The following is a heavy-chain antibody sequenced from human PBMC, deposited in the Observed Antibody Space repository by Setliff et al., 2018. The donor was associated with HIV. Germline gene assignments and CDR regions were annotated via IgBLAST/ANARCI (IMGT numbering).Heavy chain of an antibody. CDR1: GGSLQGYY. D-gene: IGHD1-26*01. V-gene: IGHV4-4*07. J-gene: IGHJ4*02. CDR3: ARGKGGLVGPAEFDY. CDR2: IYYVGWS. Sequence: SETLSLTCSVSGGSLQGYYWSWIRQPAGKGLQWIGRIYYVGWSKYNPSLEDRVTMSVDTSKNQFSLKLKSVTAADTAIYFCARGKGGLVGPAEFDYWGPGTLVTVSS.